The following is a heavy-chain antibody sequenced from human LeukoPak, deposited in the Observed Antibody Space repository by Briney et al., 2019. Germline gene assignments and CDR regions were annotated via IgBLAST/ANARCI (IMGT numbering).Heavy chain of an antibody. CDR2: INPSGGST. CDR1: GYTFTSYY. CDR3: ARLVCSSTTCYSFYFDY. D-gene: IGHD2-2*02. J-gene: IGHJ4*02. V-gene: IGHV1-46*01. Sequence: ASVKVSCKASGYTFTSYYMHWVRQAPGQGLEWMGIINPSGGSTSYAQKFQGRVTMTRDTSTSTVYMELSSLRSDDTAVYYCARLVCSSTTCYSFYFDYWGQGTLVTVSS.